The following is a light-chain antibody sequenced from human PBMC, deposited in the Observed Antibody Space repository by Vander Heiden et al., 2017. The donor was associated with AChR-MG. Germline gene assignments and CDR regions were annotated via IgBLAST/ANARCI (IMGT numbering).Light chain of an antibody. CDR1: HSVTSRY. V-gene: IGKV3-20*01. CDR2: HAS. Sequence: EIVLTQSPGTLSLSPGERATLSCRASHSVTSRYLAWYQQKPGQAPRPLIFHASNRVTGIPDRFNGSGSGTDFTLTISRLEPEDFAVYYCQQDSSSPLTFGGGTKVEI. J-gene: IGKJ4*01. CDR3: QQDSSSPLT.